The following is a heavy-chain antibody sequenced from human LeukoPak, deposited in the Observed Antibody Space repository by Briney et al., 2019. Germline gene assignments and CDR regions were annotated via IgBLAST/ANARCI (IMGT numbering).Heavy chain of an antibody. V-gene: IGHV1-8*01. CDR2: MNPNSGNT. J-gene: IGHJ3*02. D-gene: IGHD3-10*01. Sequence: ASVKVSYKASGYTFTSYDINWVRQATGQGLEWMGWMNPNSGNTGYAQKFQGRVTMTRNTSISTAYMELSSLRSEDTAVYYCARFYGSGSYYKLDAFDIWGQGTMVTVSS. CDR1: GYTFTSYD. CDR3: ARFYGSGSYYKLDAFDI.